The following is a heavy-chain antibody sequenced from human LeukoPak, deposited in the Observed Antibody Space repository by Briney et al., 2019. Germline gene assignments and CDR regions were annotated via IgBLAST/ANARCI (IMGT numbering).Heavy chain of an antibody. CDR3: ASVDTAMVRDYYFDY. J-gene: IGHJ4*02. V-gene: IGHV4-30-4*01. D-gene: IGHD5-18*01. CDR1: GGSISSGDYY. CDR2: IYYSGST. Sequence: SETLSLTCTVSGGSISSGDYYWSWIRQPPGKGLEWIGYIYYSGSTYHNPSLKSRVTISVDTSKNQFSLKLSSVTAADTAVYYCASVDTAMVRDYYFDYWGQGTLVTVSS.